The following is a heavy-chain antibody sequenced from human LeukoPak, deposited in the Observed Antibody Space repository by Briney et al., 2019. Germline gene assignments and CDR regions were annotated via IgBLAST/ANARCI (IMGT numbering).Heavy chain of an antibody. V-gene: IGHV1-8*01. CDR3: ARGSVRFLEWLFHGMDV. CDR1: GYTFTSYD. Sequence: ASVKVSCKASGYTFTSYDINWVRQATGQGLEWMGWMNPNSGNTGYAQKFQGRVTMTRNTSISTAYVELSSLRSEDTAVYYCARGSVRFLEWLFHGMDVWGQGTTVTVSS. CDR2: MNPNSGNT. D-gene: IGHD3-3*01. J-gene: IGHJ6*02.